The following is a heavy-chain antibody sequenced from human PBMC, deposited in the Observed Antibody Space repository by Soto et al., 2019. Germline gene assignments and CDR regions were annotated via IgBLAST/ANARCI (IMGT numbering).Heavy chain of an antibody. D-gene: IGHD6-25*01. CDR1: GGSISSYY. V-gene: IGHV4-59*08. J-gene: IGHJ4*02. CDR3: EKPYGYKFYY. Sequence: SETLSLTCTVSGGSISSYYWSWIRQPPGKGLEWIGYIYYSGSTNYNPSLKSRVTISVDTSKNQLSLKLSSVTAADTAVYYCEKPYGYKFYYLGQGTVVTVSS. CDR2: IYYSGST.